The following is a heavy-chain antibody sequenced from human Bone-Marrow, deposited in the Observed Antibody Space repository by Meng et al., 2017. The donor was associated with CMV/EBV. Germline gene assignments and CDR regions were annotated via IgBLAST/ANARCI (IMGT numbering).Heavy chain of an antibody. D-gene: IGHD3-9*01. J-gene: IGHJ4*02. V-gene: IGHV1-69*10. CDR2: IIPILGIA. CDR3: AKSPSGYFDWLGLGPFDY. Sequence: SVKVSCKASGGTFSSYAISWVRQAPGQGLEWMGGIIPILGIANYAQKFQGRVTITADKSTSTAYMELSSLRSEDTAVYYCAKSPSGYFDWLGLGPFDYWGQGTLVTVSS. CDR1: GGTFSSYA.